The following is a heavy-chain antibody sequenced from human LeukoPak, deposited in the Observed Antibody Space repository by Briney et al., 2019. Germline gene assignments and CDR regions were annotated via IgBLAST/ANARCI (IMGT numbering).Heavy chain of an antibody. CDR3: AKDRGYSYGEHDY. Sequence: GGSLRLSCAASGFTFSSYAMSWVRQAPGKGLEWVSAISGSGGNTYYADSVKGRFAISRDNSKNTLYLQMNSLRAEDTAVYYCAKDRGYSYGEHDYWGQGTLVTVSS. J-gene: IGHJ4*02. CDR2: ISGSGGNT. CDR1: GFTFSSYA. V-gene: IGHV3-23*01. D-gene: IGHD5-18*01.